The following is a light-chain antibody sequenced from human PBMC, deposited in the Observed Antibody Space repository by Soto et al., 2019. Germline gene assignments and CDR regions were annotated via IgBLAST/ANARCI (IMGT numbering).Light chain of an antibody. CDR2: DAF. CDR3: QQHDSLPPT. Sequence: DIQMTQSPSSLSAFVGDSITITCQASQDIKNYLNWYQHKPGKAPKLLIYDAFKSDTGVPSRFSGSGSGTDFTFTINRLQPEDIATYFCQQHDSLPPTFGGGTRV. CDR1: QDIKNY. V-gene: IGKV1-33*01. J-gene: IGKJ4*01.